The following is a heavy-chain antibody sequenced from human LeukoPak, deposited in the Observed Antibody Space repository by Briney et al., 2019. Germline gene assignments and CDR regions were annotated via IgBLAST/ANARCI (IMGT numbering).Heavy chain of an antibody. CDR1: GFTFSSFA. CDR3: AKPRTTGLGWAQFDY. J-gene: IGHJ4*02. D-gene: IGHD2-8*02. Sequence: GALRLSCAASGFTFSSFAMTWVRQAPGKGLEWVSGFDGNGPNTYYADSVKGRWTISRDNSRNTLYLEMNSLRPEDTAIYYCAKPRTTGLGWAQFDYWGQGSLVTVSS. V-gene: IGHV3-23*01. CDR2: FDGNGPNT.